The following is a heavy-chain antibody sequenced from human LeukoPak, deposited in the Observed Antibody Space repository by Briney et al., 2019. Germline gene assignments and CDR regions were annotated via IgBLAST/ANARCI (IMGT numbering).Heavy chain of an antibody. CDR3: ATLDY. CDR2: IYYSGST. J-gene: IGHJ4*02. CDR1: GGSISSYY. V-gene: IGHV4-59*01. Sequence: SETLSLTCTVSGGSISSYYWSWIRQPPGKGLEWIGYIYYSGSTNYNPSLKSRVTITVDTSKNQFSLKLSSMTAADTAVYYCATLDYWGQGSLVTVSS.